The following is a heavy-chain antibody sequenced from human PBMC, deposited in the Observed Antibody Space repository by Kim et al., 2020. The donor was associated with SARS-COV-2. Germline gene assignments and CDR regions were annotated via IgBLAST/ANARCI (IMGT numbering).Heavy chain of an antibody. J-gene: IGHJ4*02. CDR1: GYTFTGYY. CDR3: ARGPPVGEYQLLYGGGGRYFDY. D-gene: IGHD2-2*02. CDR2: INPNSGGT. Sequence: ASVKVSCKASGYTFTGYYMHWVRQAPGQGLEWMGRINPNSGGTNYAQKFQGRVTMTRDTSISTAYMELSRLRSDDTAVYYCARGPPVGEYQLLYGGGGRYFDYWGQGTLVAVSS. V-gene: IGHV1-2*06.